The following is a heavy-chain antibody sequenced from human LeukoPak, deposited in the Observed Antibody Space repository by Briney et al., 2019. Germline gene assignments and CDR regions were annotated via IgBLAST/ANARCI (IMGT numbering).Heavy chain of an antibody. CDR1: GFTFSSYG. J-gene: IGHJ4*02. CDR3: AKTSPDILTGFVY. CDR2: IRYDGSNK. V-gene: IGHV3-30*02. Sequence: GGSLRLSCAASGFTFSSYGMHWVRQAPGKGLEWVAFIRYDGSNKYYADSVKGRFTISRDNSKNTLYLQMNSLRAEDTAVYYCAKTSPDILTGFVYWGQGTLVTVSS. D-gene: IGHD3-9*01.